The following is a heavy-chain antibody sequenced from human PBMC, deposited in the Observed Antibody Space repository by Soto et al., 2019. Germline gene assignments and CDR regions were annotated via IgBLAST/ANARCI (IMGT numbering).Heavy chain of an antibody. CDR3: AKNGFLEGLFPAYSFDY. CDR2: ISCSGDNT. D-gene: IGHD3-3*01. Sequence: GGSLRLSCDASGFTFSKYAMSWVRQAPGKGREWVSAISCSGDNTYYTDFVKGRFAISTDNSKNTLYLQRSSLRAADSAIYFCAKNGFLEGLFPAYSFDYWGHGAVVTVSS. CDR1: GFTFSKYA. V-gene: IGHV3-23*01. J-gene: IGHJ4*01.